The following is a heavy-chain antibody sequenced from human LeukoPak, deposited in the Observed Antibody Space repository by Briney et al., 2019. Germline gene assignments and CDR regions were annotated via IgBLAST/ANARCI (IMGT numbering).Heavy chain of an antibody. Sequence: ASVKVSYKASGGTFSSYAISWVRQAPGQGLEWMGGIIPIFGTANYAQKFQGRVTITADESTSTAYMELSSLRSEDTAVYYCAKDGGGCGGGRCYSIYPYYYGMDVWGEGTTVTVSS. CDR2: IIPIFGTA. CDR3: AKDGGGCGGGRCYSIYPYYYGMDV. J-gene: IGHJ6*04. CDR1: GGTFSSYA. V-gene: IGHV1-69*13. D-gene: IGHD2-15*01.